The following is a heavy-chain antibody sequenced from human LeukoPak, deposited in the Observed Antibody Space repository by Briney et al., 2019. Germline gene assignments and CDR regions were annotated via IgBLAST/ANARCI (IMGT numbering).Heavy chain of an antibody. CDR3: ARGTGLDY. CDR2: ISGSGSNT. V-gene: IGHV3-23*01. D-gene: IGHD1-14*01. J-gene: IGHJ4*02. CDR1: GFTFSSSG. Sequence: GGSLRLSCAASGFTFSSSGMTWVRQAPGKGLEWVASISGSGSNTYYTDSAKGRFTVSRDNSKNTLYLQMNSLRAEDTAVYYCARGTGLDYWGQGTLVTVSS.